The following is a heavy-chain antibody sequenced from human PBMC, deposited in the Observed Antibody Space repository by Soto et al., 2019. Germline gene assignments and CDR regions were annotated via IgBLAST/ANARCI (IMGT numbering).Heavy chain of an antibody. V-gene: IGHV4-34*01. CDR3: ARDKITGLFDY. D-gene: IGHD2-8*02. Sequence: PSETLSLTCAVSGGSISSGGDYWSWIRQPPGTGLEWIGEINHSGSTNYNPSLKSRVTISVDTSKNQFSLKLTSVTAADTAVYYCARDKITGLFDYWGQGTLVTVSS. J-gene: IGHJ4*02. CDR1: GGSISSGGDY. CDR2: INHSGST.